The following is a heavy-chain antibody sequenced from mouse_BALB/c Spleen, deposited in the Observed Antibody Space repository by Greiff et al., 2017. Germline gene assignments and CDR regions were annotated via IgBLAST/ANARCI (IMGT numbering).Heavy chain of an antibody. CDR1: GFTFSSYG. V-gene: IGHV5-6-3*01. J-gene: IGHJ4*01. CDR3: ARDEITTVVAYYAMDY. Sequence: EVQRVESGGGLAQPGGSLKLSCAASGFTFSSYGMSWVRQTPDKRLELVATINSNGGSTYYPDSVKGRFTISRDNAKNTLYLQMSSLKSEDTAMYYCARDEITTVVAYYAMDYWGQGTSVTVSS. D-gene: IGHD1-1*01. CDR2: INSNGGST.